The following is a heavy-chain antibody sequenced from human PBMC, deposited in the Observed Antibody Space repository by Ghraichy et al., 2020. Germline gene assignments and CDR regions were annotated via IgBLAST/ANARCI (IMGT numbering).Heavy chain of an antibody. CDR3: ARRFCDGGACYNGYYFDF. J-gene: IGHJ4*02. Sequence: SETLSLTCTVSGGSFSSPDSYWGWIRQPPGKGLEWIAHIYYSGTSYYNPALRSRVSISVDTSKKQFSLRLSSVTAADTATYYGARRFCDGGACYNGYYFDFWGQGTLVTVSS. D-gene: IGHD2-21*02. CDR2: IYYSGTS. V-gene: IGHV4-39*01. CDR1: GGSFSSPDSY.